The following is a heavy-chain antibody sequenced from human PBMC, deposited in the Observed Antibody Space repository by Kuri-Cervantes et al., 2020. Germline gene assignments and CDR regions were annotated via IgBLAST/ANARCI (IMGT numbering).Heavy chain of an antibody. Sequence: GGSLRLSCAASGFTFSSYAMHWVRQAPGKGLEWVATIKDDGTEKYYVDSVKGRFAISRDNAKKSLFLQMNSLRAEDTAVYYCARDPAPLSASGDYWGQGTLVTVSS. D-gene: IGHD3-10*01. CDR2: IKDDGTEK. J-gene: IGHJ4*02. CDR1: GFTFSSYA. V-gene: IGHV3-7*01. CDR3: ARDPAPLSASGDY.